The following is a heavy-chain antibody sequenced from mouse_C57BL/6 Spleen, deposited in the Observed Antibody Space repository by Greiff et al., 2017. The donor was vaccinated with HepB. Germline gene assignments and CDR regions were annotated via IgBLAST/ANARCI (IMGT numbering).Heavy chain of an antibody. CDR1: GFTFSDYG. Sequence: EVQLVESGGGLVKPGGSLKLSCAASGFTFSDYGMHWVRQAPEKGLEWVAYISSGSSTIYYADTVKGRFTISRDNAKNTRFLQMTSLRSEDTAMYYCARGHYYGSSGGYFDYWGQGTTLTVSS. V-gene: IGHV5-17*01. D-gene: IGHD1-1*01. J-gene: IGHJ2*01. CDR2: ISSGSSTI. CDR3: ARGHYYGSSGGYFDY.